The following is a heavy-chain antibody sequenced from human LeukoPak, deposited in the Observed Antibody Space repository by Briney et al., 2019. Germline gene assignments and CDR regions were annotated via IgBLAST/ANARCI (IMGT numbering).Heavy chain of an antibody. J-gene: IGHJ4*02. CDR3: ARGRAGIAAAGFDY. CDR2: ISFDGGNK. V-gene: IGHV3-30-3*01. CDR1: GFTFSMSA. Sequence: PGGSLRLSCATSGFTFSMSAMHLVRLAPGKGLDLVAVISFDGGNKFYADSVKGRFSISRDNSKNTLYLQMNSLGLDDTAVYFCARGRAGIAAAGFDYWGQGTLVTVSS. D-gene: IGHD6-13*01.